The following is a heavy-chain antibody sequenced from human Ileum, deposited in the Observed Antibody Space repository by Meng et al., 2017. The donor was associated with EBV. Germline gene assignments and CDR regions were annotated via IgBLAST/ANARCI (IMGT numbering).Heavy chain of an antibody. CDR3: ARGWDTAMDSG. J-gene: IGHJ4*02. CDR2: IYYSVAT. CDR1: GGSVSISSYY. V-gene: IGHV4-61*01. D-gene: IGHD5-18*01. Sequence: VQLQEAGPVLVKPPENMSLTCTVSGGSVSISSYYWSWIRQPPGKGLEWIGYIYYSVATNYNPSLESRVTISVDTSKNQFPLKLRSVAASDTAVYYCARGWDTAMDSGWGQGTLVTVSS.